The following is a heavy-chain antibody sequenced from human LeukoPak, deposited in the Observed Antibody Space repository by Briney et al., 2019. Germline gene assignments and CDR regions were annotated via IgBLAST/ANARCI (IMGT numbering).Heavy chain of an antibody. J-gene: IGHJ4*02. Sequence: PGRSLRLSCAASGFTFSSYGVHWVRQAPGKGLEWVAVIWYDGSNKYYADSVKGRFTISRDNSKNTLYLQMNSLRAEDTAVYYCARGYGAYYFDYWGQGTLVTVSS. D-gene: IGHD1-1*01. CDR2: IWYDGSNK. V-gene: IGHV3-33*01. CDR3: ARGYGAYYFDY. CDR1: GFTFSSYG.